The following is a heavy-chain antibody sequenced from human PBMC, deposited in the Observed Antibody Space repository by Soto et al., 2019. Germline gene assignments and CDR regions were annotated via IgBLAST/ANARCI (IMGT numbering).Heavy chain of an antibody. CDR3: ARLFGIAPPGRGCMDV. CDR2: IYPGDSDT. D-gene: IGHD6-13*01. Sequence: RESLKACRKGSGYNFSSQRNGRERQMPGKSLEWMGIIYPGDSDTRYSPSFQGQVTISADKSISTAYLQWSSLKASDTAMYYCARLFGIAPPGRGCMDVCGQGLSVTVS. CDR1: GYNFSSQR. J-gene: IGHJ6*02. V-gene: IGHV5-51*01.